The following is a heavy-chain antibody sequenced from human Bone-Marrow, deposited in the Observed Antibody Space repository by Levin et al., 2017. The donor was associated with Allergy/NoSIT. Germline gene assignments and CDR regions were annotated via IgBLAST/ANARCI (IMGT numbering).Heavy chain of an antibody. D-gene: IGHD3-22*01. V-gene: IGHV3-11*01. CDR3: ARAVEGYDSSGHYYIDAFDL. CDR2: ISNRGGGL. J-gene: IGHJ3*01. CDR1: GFTFSDYY. Sequence: GGSLRLSCAASGFTFSDYYMSWVRQAPGNSLQWVSYISNRGGGLYYADSVRGRFTISSDSAKNSLYLQMDNLRADDTALYFCARAVEGYDSSGHYYIDAFDLWGQGTMVTVSS.